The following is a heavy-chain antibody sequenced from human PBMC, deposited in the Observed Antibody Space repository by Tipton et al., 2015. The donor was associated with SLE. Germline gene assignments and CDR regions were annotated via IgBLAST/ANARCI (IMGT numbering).Heavy chain of an antibody. Sequence: TLSLTCAVSGYSIISGYYWSWIRQPPGKGLEWIGYIYYSGSTNYNPSLKSRVTISVDTSKNQFSLKLSSVTAADTAVYYCARGISAIYSYGPFDYWGQGTLVTVSS. CDR2: IYYSGST. CDR3: ARGISAIYSYGPFDY. J-gene: IGHJ4*02. V-gene: IGHV4-61*01. CDR1: GYSIISGYY. D-gene: IGHD5-18*01.